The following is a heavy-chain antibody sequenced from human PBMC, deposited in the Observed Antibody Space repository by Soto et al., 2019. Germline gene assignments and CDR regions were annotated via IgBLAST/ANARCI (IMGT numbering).Heavy chain of an antibody. V-gene: IGHV3-73*01. D-gene: IGHD3-22*01. J-gene: IGHJ4*02. CDR1: GFTFSGSA. CDR2: IRSKANSYAT. Sequence: GGSLRLSCAASGFTFSGSAMHWVRQASGKGLEWVGRIRSKANSYATAYAASVKGRFTISRDDSKNTAYLQMNSLKTEDTAVYYCTRPNYDSSGYAYYWGQGTLGTVSS. CDR3: TRPNYDSSGYAYY.